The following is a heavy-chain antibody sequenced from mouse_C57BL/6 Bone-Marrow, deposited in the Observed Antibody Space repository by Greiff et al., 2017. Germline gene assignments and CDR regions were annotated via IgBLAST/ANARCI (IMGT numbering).Heavy chain of an antibody. D-gene: IGHD1-1*01. J-gene: IGHJ1*03. CDR1: GYTFTDYY. V-gene: IGHV1-26*01. CDR2: INPNNGGT. Sequence: EVQLQPSGPELVKPGASVKISCKASGYTFTDYYMNWVKQSPGKSLEWIGDINPNNGGTSYNQKFKGKATLTVNKSSSTAYMGLRSLTSEDSAVYYCARSGSSYVDWYFDVWGTGTTVTVSS. CDR3: ARSGSSYVDWYFDV.